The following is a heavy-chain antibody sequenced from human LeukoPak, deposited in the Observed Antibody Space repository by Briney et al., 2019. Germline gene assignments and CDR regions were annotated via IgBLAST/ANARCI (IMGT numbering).Heavy chain of an antibody. CDR1: GFAFSSYW. CDR2: INSGGSRA. CDR3: GSGIAAGGSVAIEY. D-gene: IGHD6-13*01. J-gene: IGHJ4*02. Sequence: PGGSLRLSCAASGFAFSSYWMYWVRQAPGKGLVWVSRINSGGSRAIYADSVKGRSTISRDNAKNTLYLEMNSLRAEDTAVYYCGSGIAAGGSVAIEYWGQGALVTASS. V-gene: IGHV3-74*01.